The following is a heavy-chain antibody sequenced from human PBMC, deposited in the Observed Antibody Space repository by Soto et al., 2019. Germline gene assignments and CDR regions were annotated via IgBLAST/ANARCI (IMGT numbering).Heavy chain of an antibody. CDR1: GYTFTSYA. CDR2: INAGNGNT. CDR3: AREWTGGCSSTSCYTSKNWFDS. D-gene: IGHD2-2*02. J-gene: IGHJ5*01. V-gene: IGHV1-3*01. Sequence: ASVKVSCKASGYTFTSYAMHWVRQAPGQRLEWMAWINAGNGNTKYSQKFQGRVTITRETSASTAYMELSSLRSEDTAVYYCAREWTGGCSSTSCYTSKNWFDSCGQRTLVALCS.